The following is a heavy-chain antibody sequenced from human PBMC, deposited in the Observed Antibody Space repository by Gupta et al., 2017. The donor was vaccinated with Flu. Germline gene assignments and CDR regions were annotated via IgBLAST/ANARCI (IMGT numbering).Heavy chain of an antibody. CDR3: ARIPHSPYDFWSGYYSKIYYYYGMDV. D-gene: IGHD3-3*01. CDR2: INHSGST. V-gene: IGHV4-34*01. Sequence: PGKGLGGIGEINHSGSTNYNPSLKSRVTISVDTSKNQFSLKLSSVTAADTAVYYCARIPHSPYDFWSGYYSKIYYYYGMDVWGQGTTVTVSS. J-gene: IGHJ6*02.